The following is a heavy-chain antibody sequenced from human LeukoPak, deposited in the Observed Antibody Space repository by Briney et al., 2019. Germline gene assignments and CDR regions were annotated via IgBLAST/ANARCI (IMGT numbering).Heavy chain of an antibody. Sequence: PGGSLRLSCAASGFTFSSYEMNWVRQAPGKGLEWVSYISSSGSTIYYADSVKGRFTISRDTAKNSLYLQMNSLRAEDTAVYYCAELGITMIGGVWGKGTTVTISS. CDR1: GFTFSSYE. CDR2: ISSSGSTI. CDR3: AELGITMIGGV. V-gene: IGHV3-48*03. D-gene: IGHD3-10*02. J-gene: IGHJ6*04.